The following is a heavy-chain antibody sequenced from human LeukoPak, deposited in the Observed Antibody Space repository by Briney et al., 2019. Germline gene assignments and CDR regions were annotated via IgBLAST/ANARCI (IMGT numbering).Heavy chain of an antibody. CDR2: ISGGSGTI. CDR3: ARHLPQVGPDYGVVDY. J-gene: IGHJ4*02. Sequence: GGSLRLSCAASGFTFSSYSMNWVRQAPGKGLEWVSYISGGSGTIYYADSVKGRVTVSRDNAKNSLYLQMNSLRAEDTAVYYCARHLPQVGPDYGVVDYWGQGTLVTVSS. D-gene: IGHD4-17*01. CDR1: GFTFSSYS. V-gene: IGHV3-48*01.